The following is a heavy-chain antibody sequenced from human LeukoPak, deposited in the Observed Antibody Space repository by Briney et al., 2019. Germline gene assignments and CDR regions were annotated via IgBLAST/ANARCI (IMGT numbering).Heavy chain of an antibody. CDR1: GGSVSSGNYY. D-gene: IGHD3-3*01. J-gene: IGHJ5*02. CDR3: ARRSGYSPNWFDP. CDR2: IYYSGST. V-gene: IGHV4-61*01. Sequence: SETLSLTCTVSGGSVSSGNYYWSWIRQPPGKGLEWIGYIYYSGSTNYNPSLKSRVTMSVDTSKNQFSLKLTSVTAADTAVYYCARRSGYSPNWFDPWGQGTLSPSPQ.